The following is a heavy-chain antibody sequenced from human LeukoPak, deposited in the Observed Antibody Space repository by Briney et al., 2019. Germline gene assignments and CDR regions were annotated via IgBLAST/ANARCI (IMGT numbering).Heavy chain of an antibody. J-gene: IGHJ4*02. D-gene: IGHD3-22*01. V-gene: IGHV3-30*04. CDR2: ISQDGSNQ. Sequence: GGSLRLSCEASGLSFRDYAMHWVRQAPGRGLEWVAVISQDGSNQNYADSVQDRVTISRDNSKNTLFLQMFTLKTEDTAVYFCVRGRADSSAYYWGPFDLRGQGALVTVSA. CDR3: VRGRADSSAYYWGPFDL. CDR1: GLSFRDYA.